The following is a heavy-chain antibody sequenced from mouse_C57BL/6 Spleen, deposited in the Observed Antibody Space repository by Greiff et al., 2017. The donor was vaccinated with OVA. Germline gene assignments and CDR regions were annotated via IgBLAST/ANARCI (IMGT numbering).Heavy chain of an antibody. CDR1: GFSLSTSGMG. J-gene: IGHJ1*03. V-gene: IGHV8-12*01. CDR2: IYWDDDK. D-gene: IGHD1-1*01. CDR3: ARIYYYGSSYYFDV. Sequence: QVTLKESGPGILQSSQTLSLTCSFSGFSLSTSGMGVSWIRQPSGKGLEWLAHIYWDDDKRYNPSLKSRLTISKDTSRNQVFLKITSVDTADTATYYCARIYYYGSSYYFDVWGTGTTVTVSS.